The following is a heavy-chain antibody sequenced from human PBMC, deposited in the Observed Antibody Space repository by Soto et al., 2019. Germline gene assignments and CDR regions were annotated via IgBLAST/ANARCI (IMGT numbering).Heavy chain of an antibody. J-gene: IGHJ4*02. Sequence: GGSLRLSCAASGFTFSSYSMNWVRQAPGKGLEWVSSISSSSSYIYYADSVKGRFTISRDNAKNSLYLQMNSLRAEDTAVYYCARASGRSRDGYNLPHYWGQGTLVTVSS. V-gene: IGHV3-21*01. CDR2: ISSSSSYI. D-gene: IGHD2-2*01. CDR3: ARASGRSRDGYNLPHY. CDR1: GFTFSSYS.